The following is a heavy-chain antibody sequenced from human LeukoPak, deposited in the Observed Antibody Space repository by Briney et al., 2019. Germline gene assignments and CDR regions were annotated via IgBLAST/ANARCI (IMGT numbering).Heavy chain of an antibody. CDR3: AKDHVFLCISSTCYGSLDY. CDR1: GFSFDKYG. CDR2: IRYDEGNK. V-gene: IGHV3-30*02. D-gene: IGHD2-2*01. J-gene: IGHJ4*02. Sequence: GGSLSLSCAGSGFSFDKYGMHWVRQAPGKGLEWVASIRYDEGNKYYADSAKGRFTTSRDISRSTLYRQMNSLRPEHTGLYHCAKDHVFLCISSTCYGSLDYWGRGTLVTVTS.